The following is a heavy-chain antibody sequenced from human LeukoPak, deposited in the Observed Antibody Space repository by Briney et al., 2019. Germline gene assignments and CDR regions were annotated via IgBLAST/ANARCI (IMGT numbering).Heavy chain of an antibody. CDR3: ARLYYYDSSGYYPLLDY. V-gene: IGHV3-74*01. CDR2: INIDGSST. CDR1: GFTFRSYW. J-gene: IGHJ4*02. Sequence: PGGSLRPSCAPSGFTFRSYWTHWVRQAPGKGLGWFSRINIDGSSTSYADSVKGRFTISRDNDNNTLYLQMNSLRAEDTAVYDCARLYYYDSSGYYPLLDYWGQGTLVTVSS. D-gene: IGHD3-22*01.